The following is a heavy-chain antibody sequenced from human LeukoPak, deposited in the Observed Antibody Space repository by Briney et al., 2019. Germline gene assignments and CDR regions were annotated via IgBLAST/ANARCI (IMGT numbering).Heavy chain of an antibody. V-gene: IGHV1-69*05. CDR3: ASNSGSYYTPFDY. J-gene: IGHJ4*02. Sequence: GASVKVSCKASEGTFSSYAISWVRQAPGQGLEWMGGIIPIFGTANYAQKFQGRVTITTDESTSTAYMELSSLRSEDTAVYYCASNSGSYYTPFDYWGQGTLVTVSS. CDR2: IIPIFGTA. D-gene: IGHD1-26*01. CDR1: EGTFSSYA.